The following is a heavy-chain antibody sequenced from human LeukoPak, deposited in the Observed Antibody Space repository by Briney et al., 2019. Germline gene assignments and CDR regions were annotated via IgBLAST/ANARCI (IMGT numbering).Heavy chain of an antibody. V-gene: IGHV1-18*04. J-gene: IGHJ3*02. Sequence: GASVKVSCKASGYTFTSYGISWVRQAPGQGLEWMGWISAYNGNTNYAQKLQGRVTMTTDTSTSTAYMELRSLRSDDTAVYYCARGGYCSSTSCYGGAFDIWGQGAMVTVSS. CDR2: ISAYNGNT. D-gene: IGHD2-2*01. CDR3: ARGGYCSSTSCYGGAFDI. CDR1: GYTFTSYG.